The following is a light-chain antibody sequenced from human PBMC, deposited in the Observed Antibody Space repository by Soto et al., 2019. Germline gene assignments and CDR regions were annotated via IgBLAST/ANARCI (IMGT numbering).Light chain of an antibody. CDR2: AAS. J-gene: IGKJ1*01. CDR1: QGIASS. V-gene: IGKV3-11*01. Sequence: EVVLTQSPATLSLSPGERATLSFRASQGIASSLAWYQQIPGQAPRLLIYAASNRATGIPARFSGSGSGTDFTLTISSLEPEDFVFYYCQQRSNWPPGPFGQGTKVDIK. CDR3: QQRSNWPPGP.